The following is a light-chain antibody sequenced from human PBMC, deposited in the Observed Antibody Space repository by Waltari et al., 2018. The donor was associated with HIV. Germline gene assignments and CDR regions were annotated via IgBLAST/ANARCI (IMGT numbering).Light chain of an antibody. J-gene: IGLJ3*02. V-gene: IGLV3-21*02. CDR1: EIGSYR. CDR3: QVWGTSTECV. Sequence: SSVLTQPPSVSAAPGQTATITCGADEIGSYREHWYQQKPGQSPVLVIYDDYDRPSGVPDRFSGSKSGDTATLTISRVEAGDEADYYCQVWGTSTECVFGGGTRLAVL. CDR2: DDY.